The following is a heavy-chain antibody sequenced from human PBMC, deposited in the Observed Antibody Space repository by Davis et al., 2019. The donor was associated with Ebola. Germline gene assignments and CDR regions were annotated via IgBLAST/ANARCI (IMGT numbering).Heavy chain of an antibody. Sequence: GGSLRLSCVSSGFTFSSYGMHWVRQAPGKGLEWVAVIWFDGTNRDYADSVKGRFTLSRDNSKNTLYLQVNSLRAEDTAVYYCAKDSYYYETSGYHDYWGQGTLVTVSS. CDR2: IWFDGTNR. CDR3: AKDSYYYETSGYHDY. J-gene: IGHJ4*02. D-gene: IGHD3-22*01. CDR1: GFTFSSYG. V-gene: IGHV3-30*02.